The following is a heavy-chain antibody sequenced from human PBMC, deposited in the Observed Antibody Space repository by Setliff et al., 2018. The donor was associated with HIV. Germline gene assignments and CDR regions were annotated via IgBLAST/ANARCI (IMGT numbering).Heavy chain of an antibody. Sequence: ASVKVSCKASGYLFTGYYMHWVRQAPGQGLEWMGWINVNSGGTKYAQKFQGRVTMTRDTSISTAYMEVSSLRSDDTAVYYCAREGSPLYYFDYWSQGTLVTVSS. V-gene: IGHV1-2*02. D-gene: IGHD3-10*01. CDR1: GYLFTGYY. CDR3: AREGSPLYYFDY. CDR2: INVNSGGT. J-gene: IGHJ4*02.